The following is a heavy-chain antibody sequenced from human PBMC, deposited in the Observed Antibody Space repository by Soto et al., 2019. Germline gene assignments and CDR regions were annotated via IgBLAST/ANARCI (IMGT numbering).Heavy chain of an antibody. CDR1: GGTFSSYA. Sequence: QVQLVQSGAEVKKPGSSVKVSCKASGGTFSSYAISWVRQARGQGLEWMGGIIPIFGTANYAQKFQGRVTITADESTSTAYMELSSLRSEDTAVYYCASRYCISTSCYDNWFDPWGQGTLVTVSS. D-gene: IGHD2-2*01. CDR2: IIPIFGTA. J-gene: IGHJ5*02. CDR3: ASRYCISTSCYDNWFDP. V-gene: IGHV1-69*12.